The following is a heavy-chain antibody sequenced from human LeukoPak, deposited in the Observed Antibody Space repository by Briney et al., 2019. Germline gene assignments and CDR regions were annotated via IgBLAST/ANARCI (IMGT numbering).Heavy chain of an antibody. D-gene: IGHD4-17*01. J-gene: IGHJ3*02. CDR2: IYTSGST. CDR1: GGSISSYY. CDR3: AWSRLTVTTSQAFDI. Sequence: SETLSLTCTVSGGSISSYYWSWIRQPAGKGLEWIGRIYTSGSTNYNPSLKSRVTMSVDTSKNQFSLKLSSVTAADTAVYYCAWSRLTVTTSQAFDIWGQGTMVTLSS. V-gene: IGHV4-4*07.